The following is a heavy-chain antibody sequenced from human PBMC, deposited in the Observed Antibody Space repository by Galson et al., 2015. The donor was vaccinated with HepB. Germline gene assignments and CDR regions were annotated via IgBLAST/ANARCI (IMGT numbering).Heavy chain of an antibody. CDR2: IIASGATT. Sequence: SLRLSCAASGFTFSDFGMGWVRQAPGKGLEWVSRIIASGATTYYADSVKGRFTISRDNSKNTLYLQISSLRADDSAIYYCARKVSRVYGFDIRGQGTMVTVSS. J-gene: IGHJ3*02. D-gene: IGHD2-8*01. CDR1: GFTFSDFG. V-gene: IGHV3-23*01. CDR3: ARKVSRVYGFDI.